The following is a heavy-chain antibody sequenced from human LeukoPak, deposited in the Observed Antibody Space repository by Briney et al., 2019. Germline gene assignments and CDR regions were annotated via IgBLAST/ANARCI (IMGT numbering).Heavy chain of an antibody. D-gene: IGHD5-18*01. J-gene: IGHJ5*02. V-gene: IGHV4-34*01. CDR3: ARVCAAPGYSYGLRWFDP. CDR2: INHSGST. CDR1: GGSFSGYY. Sequence: SETLSLTCAVYGGSFSGYYWSWIRQPPGKGLEWIGEINHSGSTNYNPSLKSRVTISVDTSKNQFSLRLSSVTAADTAVYYSARVCAAPGYSYGLRWFDPWGQGTLVTVSS.